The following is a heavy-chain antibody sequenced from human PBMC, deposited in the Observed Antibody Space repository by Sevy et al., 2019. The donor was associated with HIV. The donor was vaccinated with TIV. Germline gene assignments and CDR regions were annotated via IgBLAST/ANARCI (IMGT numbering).Heavy chain of an antibody. CDR1: GFTFSSYA. J-gene: IGHJ3*02. V-gene: IGHV3-23*01. D-gene: IGHD1-1*01. CDR3: AKDSEALVRTLPDAFDI. CDR2: ISGSGGST. Sequence: GGSLRLSCAASGFTFSSYAMSWVRQAPGKGLEWVSAISGSGGSTYYADSVKGRFTISRDNSKNTLYLQMNSLRAEDTAVYYCAKDSEALVRTLPDAFDIWGQGTMVTGSS.